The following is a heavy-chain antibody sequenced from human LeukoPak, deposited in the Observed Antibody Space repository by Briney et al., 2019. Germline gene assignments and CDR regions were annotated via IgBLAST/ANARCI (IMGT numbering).Heavy chain of an antibody. V-gene: IGHV1-2*02. CDR2: INPNSGGT. CDR3: ARSPHILTGENFDY. Sequence: ASVKVSCKPSGYTFTGYYLHWVRQAPGQGLEWMGWINPNSGGTNYAQKFQDRVTMTRDTSISTDYMELSRLRSADTAVYYCARSPHILTGENFDYWGQGTLVTVSS. J-gene: IGHJ4*02. CDR1: GYTFTGYY. D-gene: IGHD3-9*01.